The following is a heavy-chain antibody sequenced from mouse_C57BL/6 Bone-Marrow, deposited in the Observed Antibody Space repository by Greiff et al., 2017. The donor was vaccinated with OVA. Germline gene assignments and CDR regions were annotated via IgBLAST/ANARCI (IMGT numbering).Heavy chain of an antibody. V-gene: IGHV1-81*01. D-gene: IGHD2-2*01. CDR2: IYPRSGNT. CDR3: ARYGYPAWFAY. CDR1: GYTFTSYG. J-gene: IGHJ3*01. Sequence: VKLMESGAELARPGASVKLSCKASGYTFTSYGISWVKQRTGQGLEWIGEIYPRSGNTYYNEKFKGKATLPADKSSSTAYRELRSLTSEDSAVYFCARYGYPAWFAYWCQGTLVTVSA.